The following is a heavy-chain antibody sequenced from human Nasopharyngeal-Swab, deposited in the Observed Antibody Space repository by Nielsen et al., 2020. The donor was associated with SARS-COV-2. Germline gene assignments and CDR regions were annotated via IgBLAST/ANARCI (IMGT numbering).Heavy chain of an antibody. Sequence: GESLKISCAASGFTFSSYSMNWVRQAPGKGLEWVSSISSSSSYIYYADSVKGRFTISRDNAKNSLYLQMNSLRAEDTAVYYCARDVAYSGYVRYAFDIWGQGTMVTVSS. V-gene: IGHV3-21*01. J-gene: IGHJ3*02. CDR3: ARDVAYSGYVRYAFDI. CDR2: ISSSSSYI. CDR1: GFTFSSYS. D-gene: IGHD5-12*01.